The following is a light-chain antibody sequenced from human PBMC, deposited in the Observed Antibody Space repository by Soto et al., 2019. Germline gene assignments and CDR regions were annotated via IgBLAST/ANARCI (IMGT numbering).Light chain of an antibody. CDR3: CSYAGDTTFFV. CDR1: SSDVGSYYP. CDR2: EVN. Sequence: QSALTQPASMSGSPGQSITISCTGTSSDVGSYYPVSWFQQHPGKAPKLIIYEVNKRPSGVSDRFSGSKSGNTASMTLSGLEVAGEAEYYCCSYAGDTTFFVFGTGTKVTVL. V-gene: IGLV2-23*02. J-gene: IGLJ1*01.